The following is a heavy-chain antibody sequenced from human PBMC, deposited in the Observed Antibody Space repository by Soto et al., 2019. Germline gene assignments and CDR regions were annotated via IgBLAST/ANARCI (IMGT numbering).Heavy chain of an antibody. J-gene: IGHJ5*02. D-gene: IGHD3-10*01. CDR2: IYYNDDK. CDR1: GFSLSSSGVA. V-gene: IGHV2-5*01. Sequence: SGRTLVNPTQTLTLTCTFSGFSLSSSGVAVGWIRQPPGKALDWLALIYYNDDKRYNPSLKSRLTITKDTSETQVVLTMTNMDPVDTATYYCAHRYYVSGSYCFDHWGQGILVTVSS. CDR3: AHRYYVSGSYCFDH.